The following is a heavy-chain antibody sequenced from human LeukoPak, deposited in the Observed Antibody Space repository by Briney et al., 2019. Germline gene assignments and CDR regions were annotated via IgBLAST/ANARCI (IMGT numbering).Heavy chain of an antibody. Sequence: PGGSLRLSCAASGFSVNTNYMSWVRQAPGKGLEWVSVIYTTGTIYYADSVKGRFTISRDNSKNTLYLQMNSLRAEDTAVYYCAKGDTAMVTLPDYYFDYWGQGTLVTVSS. CDR3: AKGDTAMVTLPDYYFDY. CDR1: GFSVNTNY. J-gene: IGHJ4*02. V-gene: IGHV3-53*01. D-gene: IGHD5-18*01. CDR2: IYTTGTI.